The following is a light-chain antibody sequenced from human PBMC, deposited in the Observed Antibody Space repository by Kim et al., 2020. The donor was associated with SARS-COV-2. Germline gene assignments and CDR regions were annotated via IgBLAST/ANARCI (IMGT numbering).Light chain of an antibody. CDR3: QAWDSSTEV. J-gene: IGLJ2*01. V-gene: IGLV3-1*01. CDR1: KLGDKY. CDR2: QYS. Sequence: SLSPGQTASISCSGDKLGDKYACWYQQKPGQSPVLVIYQYSKRPSGIPERFSGSNSGNTATLTISGTQAMDEADYYCQAWDSSTEVFGGGTQLTVL.